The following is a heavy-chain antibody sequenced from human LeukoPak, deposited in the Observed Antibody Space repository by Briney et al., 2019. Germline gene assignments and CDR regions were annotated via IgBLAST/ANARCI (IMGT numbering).Heavy chain of an antibody. CDR2: ISSSGGST. V-gene: IGHV3-23*01. CDR1: GFTFSSFA. CDR3: AKDDDFDFWTGPFFYFDY. Sequence: PGGSLRLSCAASGFTFSSFALSCVRQAPGKGLEWVSPISSSGGSTYYADSVKGRFTISRDNSRNTLYLQMNSLRADDTAVYYCAKDDDFDFWTGPFFYFDYWGRGTLVTVSS. D-gene: IGHD3/OR15-3a*01. J-gene: IGHJ4*02.